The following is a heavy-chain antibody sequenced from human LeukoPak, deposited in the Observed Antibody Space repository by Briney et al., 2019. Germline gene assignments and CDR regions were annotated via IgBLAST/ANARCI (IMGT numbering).Heavy chain of an antibody. J-gene: IGHJ5*02. D-gene: IGHD3-3*01. CDR2: IKQDGSEK. CDR1: GFSFSRYW. CDR3: ARGRGLTIFGVISWFDP. Sequence: GGSLRLSCAASGFSFSRYWMSWVRQAPGKGLEWVANIKQDGSEKNYVESVKGRFTISRDNAKNSLYLQTNSLRAEDTAVYYCARGRGLTIFGVISWFDPWGQGTLVTVSS. V-gene: IGHV3-7*01.